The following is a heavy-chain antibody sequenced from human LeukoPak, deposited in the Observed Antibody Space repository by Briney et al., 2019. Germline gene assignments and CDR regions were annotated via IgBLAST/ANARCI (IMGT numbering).Heavy chain of an antibody. CDR3: ARVITMVRGVILPVLGFDY. V-gene: IGHV1-18*01. J-gene: IGHJ4*02. Sequence: GASVKVSCKASGYSFTSYGISWVRQAPGQGLEWMGWINTYNGNTDYAQNVQGRVTMTTDTATSTAYMELRSLRSDDTAVYFCARVITMVRGVILPVLGFDYWGQGTLVTVSS. CDR2: INTYNGNT. D-gene: IGHD3-10*01. CDR1: GYSFTSYG.